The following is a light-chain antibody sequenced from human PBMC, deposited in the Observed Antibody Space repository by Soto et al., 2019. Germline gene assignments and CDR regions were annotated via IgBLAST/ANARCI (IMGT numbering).Light chain of an antibody. Sequence: DIQMTQSPSTLSASVGDRVTITCRASQSISSWLAWYQQKPGKAPKLLIYKASSLESGVPSRFSGSGSGTEFTLTISSLQPDDFATYYCQQYNSWPRTFGQGTKVDI. CDR2: KAS. V-gene: IGKV1-5*03. J-gene: IGKJ1*01. CDR1: QSISSW. CDR3: QQYNSWPRT.